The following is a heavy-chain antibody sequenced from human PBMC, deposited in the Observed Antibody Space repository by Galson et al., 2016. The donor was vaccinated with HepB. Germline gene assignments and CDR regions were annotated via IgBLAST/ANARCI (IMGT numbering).Heavy chain of an antibody. V-gene: IGHV3-48*01. D-gene: IGHD3-3*01. CDR1: GFTFSSYS. J-gene: IGHJ2*01. CDR2: ISSSSSTI. CDR3: ASLRFKGFDL. Sequence: SLRLSCAASGFTFSSYSMNWVRQAPGKGLEWVSYISSSSSTIYYADSVKGRFTISRDNSKSTLYLQMNSLRAEDTAVYYCASLRFKGFDLWGRGTLVTVSS.